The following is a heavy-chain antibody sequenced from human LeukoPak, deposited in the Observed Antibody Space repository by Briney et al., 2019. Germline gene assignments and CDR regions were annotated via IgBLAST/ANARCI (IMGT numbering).Heavy chain of an antibody. Sequence: GGSLRLSCAASGFTFSSYGMHWVRQAPGKGLEWGAVISYDGSNKYYADSVKGRFTISRDNSKNTLYLQMNSLRAEDTAVYYCAKEVMITFGGVIVPPDYWGQGTLVTVSS. D-gene: IGHD3-16*02. V-gene: IGHV3-30*18. CDR2: ISYDGSNK. CDR3: AKEVMITFGGVIVPPDY. CDR1: GFTFSSYG. J-gene: IGHJ4*02.